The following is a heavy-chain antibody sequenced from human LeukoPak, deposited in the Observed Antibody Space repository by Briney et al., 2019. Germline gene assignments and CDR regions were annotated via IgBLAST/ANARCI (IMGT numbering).Heavy chain of an antibody. CDR1: GGSISSYY. Sequence: SETLSLTCTVSGGSISSYYWSWIRQHPGKGLEWIGYIYYSGSTYYNPSLKSRVTISVDTSKNQFSLKLSSVTAADTAVYYCARDLTGAGYYRYFDLWGRGTLVTVSS. V-gene: IGHV4-59*06. D-gene: IGHD7-27*01. CDR3: ARDLTGAGYYRYFDL. CDR2: IYYSGST. J-gene: IGHJ2*01.